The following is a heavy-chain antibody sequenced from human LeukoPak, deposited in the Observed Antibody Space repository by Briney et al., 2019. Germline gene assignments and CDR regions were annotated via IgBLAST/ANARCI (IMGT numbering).Heavy chain of an antibody. J-gene: IGHJ4*02. V-gene: IGHV4-34*01. CDR2: INHSGST. Sequence: KSSETLSLTCAVYGGSFSGYYWSWIRQPPGKGLEWIGEINHSGSTNYNPSLKSRVTISVDASKNQFSLKLSSVTAADTAVYYCARGKGRWLQADYWGQGTLVTVSS. D-gene: IGHD5-24*01. CDR1: GGSFSGYY. CDR3: ARGKGRWLQADY.